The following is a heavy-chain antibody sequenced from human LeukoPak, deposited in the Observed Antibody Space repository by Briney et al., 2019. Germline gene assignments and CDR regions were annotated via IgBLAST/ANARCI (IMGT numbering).Heavy chain of an antibody. CDR2: IYYSGST. CDR1: GGSISSYY. J-gene: IGHJ4*02. Sequence: PSETLSLTCIVSGGSISSYYWSWIRQPPGKGLEWIGYIYYSGSTYYNPSLKSRVTISVDTSKNQFSLKLSSVTAADTAVYYCARAGYYDSSGYPIDYWGQGTLVTVSS. CDR3: ARAGYYDSSGYPIDY. D-gene: IGHD3-22*01. V-gene: IGHV4-30-4*01.